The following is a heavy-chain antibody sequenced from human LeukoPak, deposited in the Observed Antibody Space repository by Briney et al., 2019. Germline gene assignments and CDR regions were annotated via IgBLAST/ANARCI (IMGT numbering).Heavy chain of an antibody. CDR2: INTKGET. J-gene: IGHJ4*02. Sequence: SETLSLTCTVSGVSMSAYQWSWVRQSPEKGLEWIGCINTKGETSYNPSLKSRVTTSVDTSKSQFSLRLTSVTAADTAVYYCATSNDAKIAPFDHWGQGAPVAVSS. D-gene: IGHD2-21*01. CDR1: GVSMSAYQ. V-gene: IGHV4-4*09. CDR3: ATSNDAKIAPFDH.